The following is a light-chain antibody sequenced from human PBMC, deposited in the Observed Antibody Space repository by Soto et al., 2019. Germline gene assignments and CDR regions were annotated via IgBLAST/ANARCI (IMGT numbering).Light chain of an antibody. CDR2: DVS. Sequence: QSALTQPRAVSGSPGQSVTISCTGTSNDVGGYNYVSWYQHHPGKAPKLMIYDVSKRPSGVPDRFSGAKSGNAASLCISGLQAEDEADYYWCSNAGMYTVVLFGGGTKLTVL. CDR1: SNDVGGYNY. V-gene: IGLV2-11*01. J-gene: IGLJ2*01. CDR3: CSNAGMYTVVL.